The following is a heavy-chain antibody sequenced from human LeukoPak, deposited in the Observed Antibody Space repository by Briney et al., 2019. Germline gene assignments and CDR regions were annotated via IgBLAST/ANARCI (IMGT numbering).Heavy chain of an antibody. V-gene: IGHV3-53*01. CDR1: GFTVSSNY. D-gene: IGHD3-22*01. J-gene: IGHJ6*01. CDR3: ARRHYYDTSASRDYYGLEV. CDR2: IYSGGST. Sequence: GGSLRLSCAASGFTVSSNYMSWVRQAPGEGLEWVSVIYSGGSTYYADSVKGRFTISGDNSKNTLFLQMNSLRVEDTAVYYCARRHYYDTSASRDYYGLEVWGHGITVTVSS.